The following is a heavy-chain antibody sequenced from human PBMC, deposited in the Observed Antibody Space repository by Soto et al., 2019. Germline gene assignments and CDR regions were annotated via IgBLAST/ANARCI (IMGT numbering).Heavy chain of an antibody. Sequence: QAQLVESGGGVVQPGRSLRLSCAASGFTFSSYGMHWVRQAPGKGLEWVAVIWYDGSNKYYADSVKGRFTISRDNSKNTLYLQMNSLRAEDTAVYYCARADRSGGSFQTYGMDVWGQGTTVTVSS. D-gene: IGHD2-15*01. CDR3: ARADRSGGSFQTYGMDV. CDR2: IWYDGSNK. J-gene: IGHJ6*02. CDR1: GFTFSSYG. V-gene: IGHV3-33*01.